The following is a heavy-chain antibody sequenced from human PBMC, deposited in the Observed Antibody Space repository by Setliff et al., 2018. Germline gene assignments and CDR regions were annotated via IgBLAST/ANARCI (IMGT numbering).Heavy chain of an antibody. J-gene: IGHJ5*02. CDR2: INPNSGGT. D-gene: IGHD3-9*01. CDR1: GYTFTGYY. CDR3: ARSNYDILTRNWFDP. V-gene: IGHV1-2*06. Sequence: VASVKVSCKASGYTFTGYYMYWVRQAPGQGLEWMGRINPNSGGTNYAQKFQGRVTMTRDTSISTAYMELSRLRSDDTAVYYCARSNYDILTRNWFDPWGQGTLVTVSS.